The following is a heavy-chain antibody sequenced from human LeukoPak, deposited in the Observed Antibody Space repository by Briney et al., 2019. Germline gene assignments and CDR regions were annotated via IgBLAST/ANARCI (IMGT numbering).Heavy chain of an antibody. J-gene: IGHJ5*02. Sequence: SETLSLTCTVSGGSISSHYWSWVRQPPGKGLEWIGEINHSGSTNYNPSLKSRVTISVDTSKNQFSLKLSSVTAAYTAVYYCARGVWFDPWGQGTLVTVSS. CDR3: ARGVWFDP. CDR2: INHSGST. V-gene: IGHV4-34*01. CDR1: GGSISSHY.